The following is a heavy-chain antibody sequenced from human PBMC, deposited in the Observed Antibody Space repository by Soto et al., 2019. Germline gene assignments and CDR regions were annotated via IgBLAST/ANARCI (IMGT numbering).Heavy chain of an antibody. CDR1: GYTFTSYA. Sequence: VASVKVSCKASGYTFTSYAMHWVRQAPGQRLEWMGWINAGNGNTKYSQKFQGRVTITRDTSASTAYMELSSLRSEDTAVYYCARGNDILTGYYHYYYYGMDVWGQGTTVTVSS. V-gene: IGHV1-3*01. D-gene: IGHD3-9*01. CDR3: ARGNDILTGYYHYYYYGMDV. J-gene: IGHJ6*02. CDR2: INAGNGNT.